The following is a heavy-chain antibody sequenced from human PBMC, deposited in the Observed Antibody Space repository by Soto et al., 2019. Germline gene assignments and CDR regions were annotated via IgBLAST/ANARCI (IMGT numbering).Heavy chain of an antibody. D-gene: IGHD6-13*01. J-gene: IGHJ3*02. Sequence: ESGGGVVQPGRSLRLSCAASGFTFSSYGMHWVRQAPGKGLEWVAVIWYDGSNKYYADSVKGRFTISRDNSKNTLYLQMNSLRAEDTAVYYCARDSIAAAEIDAFDIWGQGTMVTVSS. CDR2: IWYDGSNK. CDR3: ARDSIAAAEIDAFDI. V-gene: IGHV3-33*01. CDR1: GFTFSSYG.